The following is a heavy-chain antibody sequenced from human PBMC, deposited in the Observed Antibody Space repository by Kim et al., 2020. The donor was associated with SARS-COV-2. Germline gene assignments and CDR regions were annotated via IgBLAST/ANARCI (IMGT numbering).Heavy chain of an antibody. V-gene: IGHV4-39*01. D-gene: IGHD3-3*01. CDR1: GGSISSSSYY. CDR3: ARHPSIEEYDFWSGRIFDY. J-gene: IGHJ4*02. Sequence: SETLSLTCTVSGGSISSSSYYWGWIRQHPGKGLEWIGSIYYSGSTYYNPSLKSRVTISVDTSKNQFSLKLSSVTAADTAVYYCARHPSIEEYDFWSGRIFDYWGQRTLVTVSS. CDR2: IYYSGST.